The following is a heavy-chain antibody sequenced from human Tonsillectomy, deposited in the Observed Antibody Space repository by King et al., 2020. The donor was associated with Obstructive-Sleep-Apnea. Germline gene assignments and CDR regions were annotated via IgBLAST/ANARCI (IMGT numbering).Heavy chain of an antibody. J-gene: IGHJ5*02. CDR1: GFTFSSYA. CDR3: ARDLSIAAAGTKSNWFDP. D-gene: IGHD6-13*01. Sequence: VQLVESGGGVVQPWRSLRLSCAASGFTFSSYAMNWVRQAPGKGLEWVAVISYVGSNKYYADSGHGRFTISRDNSKNTLYLQMNSLRAEDTAVYYCARDLSIAAAGTKSNWFDPWGQGTLVTVSS. V-gene: IGHV3-30*04. CDR2: ISYVGSNK.